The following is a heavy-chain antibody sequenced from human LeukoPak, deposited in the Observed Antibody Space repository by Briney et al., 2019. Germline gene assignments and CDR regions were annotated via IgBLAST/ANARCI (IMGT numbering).Heavy chain of an antibody. Sequence: AGGSLRLSCAASGSFSSYVMTWVRQPPGRGLEWVSTLSASGGSTYYADFVKGRFTISRDNSKNTLYLQMSSLRAEDTAVYFCAKDLILVLPAAYDYWGQGTLVTVSS. CDR2: LSASGGST. D-gene: IGHD2-2*01. V-gene: IGHV3-23*01. CDR1: GSFSSYV. J-gene: IGHJ4*02. CDR3: AKDLILVLPAAYDY.